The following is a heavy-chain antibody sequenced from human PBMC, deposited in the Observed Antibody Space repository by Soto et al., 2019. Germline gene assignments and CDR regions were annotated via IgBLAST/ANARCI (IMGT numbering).Heavy chain of an antibody. CDR3: TTVSDYDYFDY. CDR1: GFTFINAW. V-gene: IGHV3-15*07. Sequence: ESGGGLVKPGGSLRLSCAASGFTFINAWMNWVRQAPGKGLEWVGRIKSKAEGGITDYTAPVKGRLSISRDDSKNTLYLQMNNLKTEDTAVYYCTTVSDYDYFDYWGQGTLVTVSS. J-gene: IGHJ4*02. CDR2: IKSKAEGGIT. D-gene: IGHD4-17*01.